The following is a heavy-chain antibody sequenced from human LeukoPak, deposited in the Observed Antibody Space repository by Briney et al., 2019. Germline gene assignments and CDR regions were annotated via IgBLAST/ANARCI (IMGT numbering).Heavy chain of an antibody. CDR3: ARGSIAVVPAFDI. Sequence: SETLSLTCTVSGGSISTYYWSWIRQPPGKGLEWIGCVYYSGSTNYNPSLKSRGTMSVDTSKNQFSLKLSSVTAADTAVYYCARGSIAVVPAFDIWGQGTMVTVSS. CDR2: VYYSGST. CDR1: GGSISTYY. D-gene: IGHD2-21*01. J-gene: IGHJ3*02. V-gene: IGHV4-59*12.